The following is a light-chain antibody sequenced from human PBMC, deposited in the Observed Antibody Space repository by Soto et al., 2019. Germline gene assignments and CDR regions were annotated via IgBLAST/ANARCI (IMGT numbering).Light chain of an antibody. CDR2: LNSDGSH. Sequence: QLVLTQSPSASASLGASVKLTCTLSSGHSSNAIAWHQQQPEKGPRYLMKLNSDGSHSKGDGIPDRFSGSSSGAERYLTISSLQSEDEADYYCLTWGTGIQVFGGGTKLTVL. CDR1: SGHSSNA. V-gene: IGLV4-69*01. CDR3: LTWGTGIQV. J-gene: IGLJ2*01.